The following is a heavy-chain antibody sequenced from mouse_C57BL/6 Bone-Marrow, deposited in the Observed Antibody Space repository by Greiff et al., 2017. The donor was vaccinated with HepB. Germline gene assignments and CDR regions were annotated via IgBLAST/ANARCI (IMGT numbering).Heavy chain of an antibody. CDR3: ARDYYYGSTYYYAMYY. V-gene: IGHV5-4*01. CDR1: GFTFSSYA. Sequence: EVKLVESGGGLVKPGGSLKLSCAASGFTFSSYAMSWVRQTPEKRLEWVATISDGGSYTYYPDNVKGRFTISRDNAKNNLYLQMSHLKSEDTAMYYCARDYYYGSTYYYAMYYWGQGTSVTVSS. D-gene: IGHD1-1*01. J-gene: IGHJ4*01. CDR2: ISDGGSYT.